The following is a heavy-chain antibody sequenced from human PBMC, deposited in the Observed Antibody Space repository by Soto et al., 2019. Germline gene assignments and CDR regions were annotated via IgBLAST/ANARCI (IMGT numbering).Heavy chain of an antibody. CDR3: ARVDDYVWGSFRP. CDR1: GYTFTTHG. Sequence: ASVKVSCKASGYTFTTHGISWVRQAPGQGLEWMGWISPYNGKTTYAQKVQGRVTMTTDTSTSTAYMELRGLRSDDTPVYYCARVDDYVWGSFRPWGQGTQVTVSS. CDR2: ISPYNGKT. D-gene: IGHD3-16*02. V-gene: IGHV1-18*04. J-gene: IGHJ4*02.